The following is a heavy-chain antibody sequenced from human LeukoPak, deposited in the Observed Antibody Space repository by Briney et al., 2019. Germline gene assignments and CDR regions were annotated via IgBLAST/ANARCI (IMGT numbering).Heavy chain of an antibody. CDR1: GYTFTSYG. D-gene: IGHD6-19*01. V-gene: IGHV1-18*01. CDR3: AREPGGGWSNWFDP. Sequence: GASVKVSCKASGYTFTSYGISCVRQAPGQGLEWMGWISAYNGNTNYAQKLQGRVTMTTDTSTSTAYMELRSLRSDDTAVYYCAREPGGGWSNWFDPWGQGTLVTVSS. CDR2: ISAYNGNT. J-gene: IGHJ5*02.